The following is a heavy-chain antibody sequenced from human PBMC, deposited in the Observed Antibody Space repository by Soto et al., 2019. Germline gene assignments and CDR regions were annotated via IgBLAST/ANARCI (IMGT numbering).Heavy chain of an antibody. CDR3: ARDPGFGFGYSYAFAMDV. Sequence: ASVKVSCKASGYTFSNYGISRVRQGPGQGLEWMGWISGYNGNTHYEEKVQDRIKMTTDTSTNTTYLELRSLRSDDTAVYFCARDPGFGFGYSYAFAMDVWGQGTTVTVSS. J-gene: IGHJ6*02. D-gene: IGHD5-18*01. V-gene: IGHV1-18*01. CDR1: GYTFSNYG. CDR2: ISGYNGNT.